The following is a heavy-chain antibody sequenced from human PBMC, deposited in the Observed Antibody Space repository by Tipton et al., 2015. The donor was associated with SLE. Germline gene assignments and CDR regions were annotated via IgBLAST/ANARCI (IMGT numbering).Heavy chain of an antibody. Sequence: LSCAVYGGSFSGYYWSWIRQPPGKGLEWIGEINHSGSTNYNPSLKSRVTISVDTSKNQFSLKLISVTAADTAVYYCARQRRLLRYYYGMDVWGQVTTVTVSS. CDR1: GGSFSGYY. CDR3: ARQRRLLRYYYGMDV. J-gene: IGHJ6*02. D-gene: IGHD5-24*01. V-gene: IGHV4-34*01. CDR2: INHSGST.